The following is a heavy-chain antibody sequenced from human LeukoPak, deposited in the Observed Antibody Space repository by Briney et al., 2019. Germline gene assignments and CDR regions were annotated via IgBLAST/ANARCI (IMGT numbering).Heavy chain of an antibody. CDR1: GGSISDYY. CDR3: ARVGSWYSSGWYYFDY. CDR2: IYYSGST. V-gene: IGHV4-59*01. J-gene: IGHJ4*02. D-gene: IGHD6-19*01. Sequence: SETLSLTCTVSGGSISDYYWSWIRQPPGKGLGWIGYIYYSGSTNYNPSLKSRVTISVDTSKNQFSLKLSSVTAADTAVYYCARVGSWYSSGWYYFDYWGQGTLVTVSS.